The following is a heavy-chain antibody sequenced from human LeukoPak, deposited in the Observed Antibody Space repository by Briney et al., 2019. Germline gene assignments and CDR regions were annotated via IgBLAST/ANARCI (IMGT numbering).Heavy chain of an antibody. V-gene: IGHV4-4*07. CDR2: IYTSGTI. CDR3: ARHPRGSSGYYYRSVYFDY. CDR1: GGSISSYY. J-gene: IGHJ4*02. Sequence: KSSETLSLTCTVSGGSISSYYWSWIRQPAGTALEWIGRIYTSGTITYNPSLKSRVTMSVDTSKNQFSLKLSSVTAADTAVYYCARHPRGSSGYYYRSVYFDYWGQGTLVTVSS. D-gene: IGHD3-22*01.